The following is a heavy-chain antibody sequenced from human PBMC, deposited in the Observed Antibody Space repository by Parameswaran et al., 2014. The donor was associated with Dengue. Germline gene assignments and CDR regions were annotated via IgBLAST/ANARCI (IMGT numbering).Heavy chain of an antibody. D-gene: IGHD5-18*01. CDR3: ARVGGYSYAEYFQH. J-gene: IGHJ1*01. Sequence: WVRQAPGQGLEWMGWISAYNGNTNYAQKLQGRVTMTTDTSTSTAYMELRSLRSDDTAVYYCARVGGYSYAEYFQHWGQGTLVTVSS. CDR2: ISAYNGNT. V-gene: IGHV1-18*01.